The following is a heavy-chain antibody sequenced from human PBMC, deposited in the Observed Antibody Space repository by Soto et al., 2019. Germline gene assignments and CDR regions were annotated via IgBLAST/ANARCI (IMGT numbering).Heavy chain of an antibody. V-gene: IGHV4-59*01. CDR1: GGSISSYY. Sequence: SETLSLTCTVSGGSISSYYWSWIRQPPGKGLEWIGYIYYSVSTNYNPSLKSRVTISVDTSKNQFSLKLSSVTAADTAVYYCARALILTGYYIHDAFDIWGQGTMVTVSS. CDR3: ARALILTGYYIHDAFDI. D-gene: IGHD3-9*01. CDR2: IYYSVST. J-gene: IGHJ3*02.